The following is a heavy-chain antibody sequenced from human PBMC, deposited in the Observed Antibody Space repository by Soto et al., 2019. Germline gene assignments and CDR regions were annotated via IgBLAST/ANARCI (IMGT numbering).Heavy chain of an antibody. CDR3: ARGRYFDWLYHPHDAFDI. J-gene: IGHJ3*02. D-gene: IGHD3-9*01. CDR1: VGSISSGGYY. V-gene: IGHV4-31*03. CDR2: IYYSGST. Sequence: PSETLSLTCTVSVGSISSGGYYWSWIRQHPGKGLEWIGYIYYSGSTYYNPSLKSRVTISVDTSKNQFSLKLSSVTAADTAVYYCARGRYFDWLYHPHDAFDIWGQGTMVTVSS.